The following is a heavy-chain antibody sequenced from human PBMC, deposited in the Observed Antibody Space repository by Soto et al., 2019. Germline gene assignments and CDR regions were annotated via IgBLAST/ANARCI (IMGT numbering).Heavy chain of an antibody. CDR1: GFTFDDYA. CDR3: AKDMGPYHIGRALAGFDY. CDR2: ISWNSGSI. Sequence: EVQLVESGGGLVQPGRSLRLSCAASGFTFDDYAMHWVRQAPGKGLEWVSGISWNSGSIGYADSVKGRFTISRDNAKNSLYLQMNSLRAEDTALYYCAKDMGPYHIGRALAGFDYWGQGTLVTVSS. V-gene: IGHV3-9*01. J-gene: IGHJ4*02. D-gene: IGHD5-12*01.